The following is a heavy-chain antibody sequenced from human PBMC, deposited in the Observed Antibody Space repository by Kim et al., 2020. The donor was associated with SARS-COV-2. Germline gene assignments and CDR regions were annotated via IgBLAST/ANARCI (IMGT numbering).Heavy chain of an antibody. CDR2: ISSSTPI. CDR1: GFTFSSEN. V-gene: IGHV3-48*02. J-gene: IGHJ4*02. D-gene: IGHD6-13*01. CDR3: ARGYGSSWFHY. Sequence: GGSLRLSCVDSGFTFSSENMNWVRQAPGKGLEWVSYISSSTPIFYADSVKGRFTISRDNAKNSLYLQMSSLRDEDTAVYYCARGYGSSWFHYWGQGTLVT.